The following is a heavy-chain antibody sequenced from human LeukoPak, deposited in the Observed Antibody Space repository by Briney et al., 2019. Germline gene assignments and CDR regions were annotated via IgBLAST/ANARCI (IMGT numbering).Heavy chain of an antibody. CDR3: ARVISDDYGDYTDY. CDR2: IYSSGNT. D-gene: IGHD4-17*01. J-gene: IGHJ4*02. V-gene: IGHV4-59*01. CDR1: GASISNYY. Sequence: NSSETLSLTCTVSGASISNYYWSWIRQPPGKGLEWIGYIYSSGNTNYNPSLKSRVTISVDTSKNQFSLKLSSVTAADTAVYYCARVISDDYGDYTDYWGQGTLVTVSS.